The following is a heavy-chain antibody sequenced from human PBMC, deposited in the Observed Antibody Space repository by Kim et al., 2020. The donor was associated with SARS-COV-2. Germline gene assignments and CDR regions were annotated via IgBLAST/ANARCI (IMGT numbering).Heavy chain of an antibody. J-gene: IGHJ3*02. Sequence: SETLSLTCTVSGGSISSGDYYWSWIRQPPGKGLEWIGYIYYSGSTYYNPSLKSRVTISVDTSKNQFSLKLSSVTAADTAVYYCARDPEMATIGAFDIWGQGTMVTVSS. D-gene: IGHD5-12*01. CDR2: IYYSGST. V-gene: IGHV4-30-4*01. CDR3: ARDPEMATIGAFDI. CDR1: GGSISSGDYY.